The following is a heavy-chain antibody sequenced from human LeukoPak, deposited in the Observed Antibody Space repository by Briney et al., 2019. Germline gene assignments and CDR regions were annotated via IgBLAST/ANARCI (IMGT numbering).Heavy chain of an antibody. D-gene: IGHD2/OR15-2a*01. V-gene: IGHV1-2*02. CDR2: INPNSGGT. J-gene: IGHJ4*02. Sequence: ASVTVSCKASGYTFTGYYMHWVRQAPGQGLEWMGWINPNSGGTNYAQKFQGRVTMTRDTSISTAYMELSRLRSDDTAVYYCARDSRVLKRPDYWGQGTLVTVSS. CDR3: ARDSRVLKRPDY. CDR1: GYTFTGYY.